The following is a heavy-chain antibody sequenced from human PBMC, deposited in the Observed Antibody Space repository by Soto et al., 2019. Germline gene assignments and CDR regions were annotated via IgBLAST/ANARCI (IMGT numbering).Heavy chain of an antibody. CDR3: ASRDPGTSVDY. CDR1: GGSVDRGDYY. V-gene: IGHV4-61*08. D-gene: IGHD1-7*01. J-gene: IGHJ4*02. Sequence: PSETLSLTCTVSGGSVDRGDYYWTWIRQPPGQGLEWIGEIYRTGSTNYSPSLKSRVTISLDKSENQFSLKVTSLTAADTAVYYCASRDPGTSVDYWGQGTLVTVSS. CDR2: IYRTGST.